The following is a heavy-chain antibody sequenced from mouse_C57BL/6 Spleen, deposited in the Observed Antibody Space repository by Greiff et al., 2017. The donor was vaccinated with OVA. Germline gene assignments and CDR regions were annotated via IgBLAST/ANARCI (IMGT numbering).Heavy chain of an antibody. V-gene: IGHV8-8*01. CDR1: GFSLSTFGMG. J-gene: IGHJ2*01. Sequence: QVTLKVSGPGILQPSQSLSLTCSFSGFSLSTFGMGVGWIRQPSGKGLVWLAHIWWDDDQYYHTALKSWLTISKDTSKNQVFLKIANVDTADTATYYCARVNYGNYYFDYWGQGTTLTVSS. D-gene: IGHD2-1*01. CDR3: ARVNYGNYYFDY. CDR2: IWWDDDQ.